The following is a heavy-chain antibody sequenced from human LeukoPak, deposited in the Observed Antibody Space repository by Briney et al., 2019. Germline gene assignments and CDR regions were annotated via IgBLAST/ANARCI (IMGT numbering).Heavy chain of an antibody. J-gene: IGHJ4*02. D-gene: IGHD6-6*01. CDR1: GFTFSSYA. CDR2: ISGSGGST. Sequence: GGSLRLSCAASGFTFSSYAMSWVRQAPGKGLEWVSAISGSGGSTYYADYVKGRFTISRDNSKNTLYLQMNGLSAEDTAVYYCAKDLSGYSSSSACSYWGQGTLVTVSS. CDR3: AKDLSGYSSSSACSY. V-gene: IGHV3-23*01.